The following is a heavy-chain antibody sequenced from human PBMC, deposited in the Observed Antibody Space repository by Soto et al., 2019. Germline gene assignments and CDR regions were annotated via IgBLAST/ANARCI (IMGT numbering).Heavy chain of an antibody. V-gene: IGHV3-21*01. CDR3: ATLPMFSNYYYYGMDV. CDR2: ISSSSSYI. CDR1: GFTFRSYG. J-gene: IGHJ6*02. Sequence: GGSLRLSCAASGFTFRSYGMNWVRQAPGKGLEWVSSISSSSSYIYYADSVKGRFTISRDNAKNSLYLQMNSLRAEDTAVYYCATLPMFSNYYYYGMDVWGQGTTVTVSS. D-gene: IGHD3-10*02.